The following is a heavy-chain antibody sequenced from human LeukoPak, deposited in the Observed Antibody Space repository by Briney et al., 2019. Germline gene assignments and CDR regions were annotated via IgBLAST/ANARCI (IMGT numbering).Heavy chain of an antibody. V-gene: IGHV3-21*01. Sequence: PGGSLRLSCAASGFTFSSYSMNWVRQAPGKGLEWVSSISSSSSYIYYAGSVKGRFTISRDNAKNSLYLQMNSLRAEDTAVYYCARDTTGAFDIWGQGTMVTVSS. D-gene: IGHD1-1*01. CDR1: GFTFSSYS. CDR2: ISSSSSYI. CDR3: ARDTTGAFDI. J-gene: IGHJ3*02.